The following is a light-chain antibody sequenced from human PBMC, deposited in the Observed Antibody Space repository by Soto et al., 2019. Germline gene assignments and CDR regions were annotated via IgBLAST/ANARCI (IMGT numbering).Light chain of an antibody. V-gene: IGKV3-15*01. CDR1: QSVNSN. CDR2: DAS. Sequence: EIVMTQSPATLSVSPGERATLSCRASQSVNSNLAWYRQKPGQAPRLLISDASTRATGVPARFSGSGSGTEFTLTISRLQSEDSGIYYCQQYTFWPPLTFGGGTKVEIK. J-gene: IGKJ4*01. CDR3: QQYTFWPPLT.